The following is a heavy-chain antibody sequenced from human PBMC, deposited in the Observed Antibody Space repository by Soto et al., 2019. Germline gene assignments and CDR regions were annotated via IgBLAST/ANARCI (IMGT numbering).Heavy chain of an antibody. D-gene: IGHD3-10*01. CDR2: ISGSGGST. CDR1: GFTFSSYA. V-gene: IGHV3-23*01. Sequence: GGSLRFSCAASGFTFSSYAMSWVRQAPGKGLEWVSAISGSGGSTYYADSVKGRFTISRDNSKNTLYLQMNSLRAEDTAVYYCAKYSGSYYLAGSDYWGQGTLVTVSS. CDR3: AKYSGSYYLAGSDY. J-gene: IGHJ4*02.